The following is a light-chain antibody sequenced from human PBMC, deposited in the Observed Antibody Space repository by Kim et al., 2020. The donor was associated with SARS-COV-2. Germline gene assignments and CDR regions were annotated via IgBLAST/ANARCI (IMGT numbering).Light chain of an antibody. V-gene: IGKV1-5*03. CDR2: KAS. J-gene: IGKJ2*01. Sequence: DIQMTQFPSTLSASVGDRVTISCWASQSITTWLAWYQHKPGRPPKLLIYKASTLESGVPSRFSGSGSRSEFTLTINSLQPDDSATYYCQQYNTDSPVSFGQGTKVDIK. CDR1: QSITTW. CDR3: QQYNTDSPVS.